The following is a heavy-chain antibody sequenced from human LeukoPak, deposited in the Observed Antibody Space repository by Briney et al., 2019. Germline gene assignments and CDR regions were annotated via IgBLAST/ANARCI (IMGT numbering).Heavy chain of an antibody. Sequence: ASVKVSCKASGYTFSSYYMHWVRQAPGQGLEWMGIINPSGGSTSYAQKFQGRVTMTRDTSTSTAYMGLSSLRSEDTAVYYCARDRGGGWYFDLWGRGTLVTVSS. V-gene: IGHV1-46*01. CDR2: INPSGGST. D-gene: IGHD3-16*01. J-gene: IGHJ2*01. CDR3: ARDRGGGWYFDL. CDR1: GYTFSSYY.